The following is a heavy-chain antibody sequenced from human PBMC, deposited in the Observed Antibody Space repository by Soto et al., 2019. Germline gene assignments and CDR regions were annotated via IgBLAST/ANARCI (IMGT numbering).Heavy chain of an antibody. V-gene: IGHV3-30*18. Sequence: GGSLRLSCAASGFTFSSYGMYWVRQAPGKGLEWVAVISYDGSNKYYADSVKGRFTISRDNSKNTLYLQMNSLRAEDTAVYYCAKGGYCSGGSCHDAFDIWGQGTMVTVSS. D-gene: IGHD2-15*01. CDR3: AKGGYCSGGSCHDAFDI. CDR2: ISYDGSNK. CDR1: GFTFSSYG. J-gene: IGHJ3*02.